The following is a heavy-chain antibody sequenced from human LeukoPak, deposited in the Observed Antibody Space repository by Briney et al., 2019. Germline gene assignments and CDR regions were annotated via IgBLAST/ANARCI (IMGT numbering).Heavy chain of an antibody. J-gene: IGHJ4*02. CDR3: VKEQSSGYYRVADY. V-gene: IGHV3-74*01. D-gene: IGHD6-19*01. Sequence: GGPLRLSCAASGFTFSSYWMHWVRQAPGKGLVWVSRVNNDGSSTTYADSVKGRFTISRDNSKNTLYLEMNTLRVEDTAVYHCVKEQSSGYYRVADYWGQGTLVTVSS. CDR1: GFTFSSYW. CDR2: VNNDGSST.